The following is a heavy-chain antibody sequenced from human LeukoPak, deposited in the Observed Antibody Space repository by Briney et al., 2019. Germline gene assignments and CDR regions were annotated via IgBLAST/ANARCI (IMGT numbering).Heavy chain of an antibody. D-gene: IGHD1-26*01. V-gene: IGHV3-7*01. CDR3: ARDYTTPDY. CDR2: IKQDGSEK. Sequence: GGSLRLSCAASGFIFSSYAMSWVRQAPGKGLEWVANIKQDGSEKYYVDSVKGRFTISRDNAKNSLYLQMNSLRAEDTAVFYCARDYTTPDYWGQGILVTVSS. CDR1: GFIFSSYA. J-gene: IGHJ4*02.